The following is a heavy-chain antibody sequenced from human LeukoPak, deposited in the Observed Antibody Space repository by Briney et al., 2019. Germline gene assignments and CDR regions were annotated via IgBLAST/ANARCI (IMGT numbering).Heavy chain of an antibody. D-gene: IGHD3-16*02. CDR3: ARGDYVWGSYRPDAFDI. V-gene: IGHV4-39*07. CDR2: IYHSGST. Sequence: PSETLSLTCTVSGGSISSSSYYWGWIRQPPGKGLEWIGSIYHSGSTYYNPSLKSRVTISVDTSKNQFSLKLSSVTAADTAVYYCARGDYVWGSYRPDAFDIWGQGTMVTVSS. J-gene: IGHJ3*02. CDR1: GGSISSSSYY.